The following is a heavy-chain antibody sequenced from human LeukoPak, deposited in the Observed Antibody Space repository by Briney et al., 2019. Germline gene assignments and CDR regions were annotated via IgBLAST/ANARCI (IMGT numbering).Heavy chain of an antibody. CDR1: GGSISSSSYY. CDR3: ASQPYYYYYYMDV. CDR2: IYYSGST. Sequence: PSETLSLTCTVSGGSISSSSYYWGWIRQPPGKGLEWIGSIYYSGSTYYNPSLKSRVTISVDTSKNQFSLKLSSVTAADTAVYYCASQPYYYYYYMDVWGKGTTVTISS. J-gene: IGHJ6*03. V-gene: IGHV4-39*01.